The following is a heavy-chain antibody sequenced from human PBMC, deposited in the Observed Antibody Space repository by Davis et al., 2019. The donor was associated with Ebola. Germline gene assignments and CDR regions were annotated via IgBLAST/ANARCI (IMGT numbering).Heavy chain of an antibody. J-gene: IGHJ6*02. D-gene: IGHD6-13*01. CDR1: GFTFSGSA. CDR2: IRSKANSYAT. V-gene: IGHV3-73*01. Sequence: GESLKISCAASGFTFSGSAMHWVRQASGKGLEWVGRIRSKANSYATAYAASVKGRFTISRDDSKNTAYLQMYSLKTEDTAVYYCTSRIAAAGIKGYYYYGMDVWGQGTTVTVSS. CDR3: TSRIAAAGIKGYYYYGMDV.